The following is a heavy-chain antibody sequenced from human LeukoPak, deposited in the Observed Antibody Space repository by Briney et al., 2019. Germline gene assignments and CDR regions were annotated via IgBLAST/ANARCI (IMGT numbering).Heavy chain of an antibody. CDR2: INHSGST. V-gene: IGHV4-34*01. CDR1: GGSISSYY. D-gene: IGHD3-9*01. CDR3: ARGLSGDILTGREGCFDY. Sequence: KTSETLSLTCTVSGGSISSYYWSWIRQPPGKGLEWIGEINHSGSTNYNPSLKSRVTISVDTSKNQFSLKLSSVTAADTAVYYCARGLSGDILTGREGCFDYWGQGTLVTVSS. J-gene: IGHJ4*02.